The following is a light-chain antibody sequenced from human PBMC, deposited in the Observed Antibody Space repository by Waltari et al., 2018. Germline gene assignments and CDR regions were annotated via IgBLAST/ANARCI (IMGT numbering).Light chain of an antibody. CDR2: NGN. CDR1: SGSVSSTSY. Sequence: QTVVTQEPSLSVSPGGTVTLTCALSSGSVSSTSYATWYRQTPGPAPRTLVYNGNGRSFGVPSRFSGSVIGNKAALSITGAQADDVSDYFCSMYMGSGIWVFGGGTQLTVL. CDR3: SMYMGSGIWV. V-gene: IGLV8-61*01. J-gene: IGLJ3*02.